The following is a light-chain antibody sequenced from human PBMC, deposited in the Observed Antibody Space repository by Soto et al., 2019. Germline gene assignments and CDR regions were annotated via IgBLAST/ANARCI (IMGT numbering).Light chain of an antibody. J-gene: IGLJ2*01. V-gene: IGLV1-40*01. CDR2: GNS. Sequence: QSVLTQPPSVSRAPGQRVTISCTGSSSNIGAGYDVHWYQQLPGTAPKLLIYGNSNRPSGVPDRFSGSKSGTSASLAITGLRAEDEADYYCHSYDSSLSGFVVFGGGTKVTVL. CDR1: SSNIGAGYD. CDR3: HSYDSSLSGFVV.